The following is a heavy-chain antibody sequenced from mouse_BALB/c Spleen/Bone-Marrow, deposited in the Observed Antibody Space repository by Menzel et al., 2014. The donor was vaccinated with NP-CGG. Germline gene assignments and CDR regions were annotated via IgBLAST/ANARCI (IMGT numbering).Heavy chain of an antibody. CDR3: ARGIDYYAMDY. J-gene: IGHJ4*01. V-gene: IGHV1-9*01. CDR1: GYTFSSYW. Sequence: QVRLQHSGAELMKPGASVKISCKATGYTFSSYWIEWVKQRPGHGLEWIGEILPGSGSTDYNEKFKGKATFTADTSSNTAYMQLSSLTSEDSAVYYCARGIDYYAMDYWGQGTSVTVSS. CDR2: ILPGSGST.